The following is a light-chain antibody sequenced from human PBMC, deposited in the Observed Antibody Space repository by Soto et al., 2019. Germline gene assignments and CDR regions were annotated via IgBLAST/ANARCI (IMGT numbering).Light chain of an antibody. CDR2: GAS. CDR3: QQSGTSPWT. CDR1: QSVSSIF. J-gene: IGKJ1*01. V-gene: IGKV3-20*01. Sequence: EIVLTQSPGTLSLSPGERATLSCRASQSVSSIFLAWYQHKAGQAPRLLIYGASSRATGIPDRFSGSGSGTDFTLTISRLEPEDFAVYYCQQSGTSPWTFDQGTKVEIK.